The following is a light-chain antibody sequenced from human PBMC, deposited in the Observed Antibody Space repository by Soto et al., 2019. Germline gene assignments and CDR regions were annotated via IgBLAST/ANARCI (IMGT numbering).Light chain of an antibody. J-gene: IGKJ2*01. Sequence: AIQMTQSPSSLSASTGDRITITCRASQNINDYLAWYQQKPGKAPKLLMYAASTLQSGVPSNFSGSGSGTDFNLTMSRLQAEDVATYYCQQYYNYPYTFGQWTKVEIK. CDR2: AAS. V-gene: IGKV1-8*01. CDR3: QQYYNYPYT. CDR1: QNINDY.